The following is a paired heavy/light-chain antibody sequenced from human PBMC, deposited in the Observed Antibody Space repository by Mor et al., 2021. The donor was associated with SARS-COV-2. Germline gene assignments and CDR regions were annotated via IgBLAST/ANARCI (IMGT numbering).Light chain of an antibody. CDR3: CSHAGSYSVI. V-gene: IGLV2-11*01. J-gene: IGLJ2*01. CDR2: DVN. Sequence: QSALTQPRSVSGSPGQSVTISCTGTSSDVGGYNYVSWYQQHPGKAPKFMIYDVNNRPSGVPDRFSGSKSGNTASLTISGLQAEDEADYYCCSHAGSYSVIFGGGTKLTVL. CDR1: SSDVGGYNY.
Heavy chain of an antibody. V-gene: IGHV2-70*04. CDR1: GFSLSTSGMR. D-gene: IGHD6-13*01. J-gene: IGHJ4*02. Sequence: QVTLKESGPALVKPTQTLTLTCTFSGFSLSTSGMRMTWIRQPPGKALEWLARIDWDDFKVYSTSLKTRLTISKDTSKNQVVLTIINMDPVDTATYYCARHGIVASAYYFDYWGQGTLVTVSS. CDR3: ARHGIVASAYYFDY. CDR2: IDWDDFK.